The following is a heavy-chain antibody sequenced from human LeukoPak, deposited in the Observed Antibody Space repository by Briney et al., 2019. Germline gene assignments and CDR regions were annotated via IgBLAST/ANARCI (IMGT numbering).Heavy chain of an antibody. CDR3: ARVCGSGGGTNRPYYYYYMDV. CDR1: GVSISSYY. Sequence: SETLSLTCTVSGVSISSYYWSWLRQPPGKGLEWIGYIYYSGSTNYNPSLKSRVTISVDTSKNQFSLKLSSVTAADTAVYYCARVCGSGGGTNRPYYYYYMDVWGKGTTVTISS. V-gene: IGHV4-59*01. D-gene: IGHD3-10*01. J-gene: IGHJ6*03. CDR2: IYYSGST.